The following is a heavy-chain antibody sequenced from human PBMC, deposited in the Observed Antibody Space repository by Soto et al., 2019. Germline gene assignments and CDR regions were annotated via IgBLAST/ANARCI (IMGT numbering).Heavy chain of an antibody. CDR3: ARPTTYYDILTGYYSYYGMEV. J-gene: IGHJ6*02. V-gene: IGHV4-39*01. CDR2: IYYSGST. D-gene: IGHD3-9*01. Sequence: SETLSLTCTVSGGSISSSSYYWGWIRQPPGKGLEWIGSIYYSGSTYYNPSLKSRVTISVDTSKNQSSLKLSSVTAADTAVYYCARPTTYYDILTGYYSYYGMEVWGQGTTVNVSS. CDR1: GGSISSSSYY.